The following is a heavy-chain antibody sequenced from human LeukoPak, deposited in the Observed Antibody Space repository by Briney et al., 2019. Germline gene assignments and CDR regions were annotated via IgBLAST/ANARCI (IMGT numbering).Heavy chain of an antibody. CDR3: ARAGSGWSFDY. Sequence: PSETLSLTCTVSGGSISLYYWTWIRQSPGKGLEWIGYNSSSGNTNYNPSLKSRVTISVDMSKNQFSLRLRSVTAADTAVYYCARAGSGWSFDYWGQGTLVTVSS. CDR2: NSSSGNT. V-gene: IGHV4-59*01. D-gene: IGHD6-19*01. J-gene: IGHJ4*02. CDR1: GGSISLYY.